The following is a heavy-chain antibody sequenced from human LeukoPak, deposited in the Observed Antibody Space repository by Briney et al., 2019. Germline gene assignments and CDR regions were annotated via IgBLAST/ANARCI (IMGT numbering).Heavy chain of an antibody. CDR2: LYPGVSP. CDR1: GGPIYSYY. V-gene: IGHV4-4*07. CDR3: ARLRFYDSTGYSPGHYMDV. Sequence: PSETLPLTCTVSGGPIYSYYWSWIRQTAGKGLEWIGRLYPGVSPNYNPSLKSRVTMSVDTSKKQFALKLNTVTAADTAVYYCARLRFYDSTGYSPGHYMDVWGKGTTVTVSS. J-gene: IGHJ6*03. D-gene: IGHD3-22*01.